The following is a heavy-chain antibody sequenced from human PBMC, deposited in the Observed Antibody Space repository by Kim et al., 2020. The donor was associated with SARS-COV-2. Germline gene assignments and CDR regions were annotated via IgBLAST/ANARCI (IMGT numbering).Heavy chain of an antibody. CDR3: VKFPMITAGYYYLDMDV. CDR2: ISGTGFSK. V-gene: IGHV3-23*01. Sequence: GGSLRLSCAASGFPFSTYPMNWVRRAPGKGLEWVSGISGTGFSKYYADSVKGRFTISRDNSDNMVSLQMNSLRVEDTAIYYCVKFPMITAGYYYLDMDVWGQGTSVTVSS. J-gene: IGHJ6*02. CDR1: GFPFSTYP. D-gene: IGHD5-12*01.